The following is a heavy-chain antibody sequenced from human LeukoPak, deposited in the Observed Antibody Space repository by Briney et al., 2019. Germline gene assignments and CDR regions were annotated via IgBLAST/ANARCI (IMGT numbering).Heavy chain of an antibody. Sequence: GRSLRLSCAASGFTFDDYAMHWVRQAPGKGLEWVSGISWNSGSIGYADSVKGRFTISRDNAKNSLYLQMNSLRAEDTALYYCAKDLLSTPDAFDIWGQGTMVTVSS. J-gene: IGHJ3*02. CDR1: GFTFDDYA. V-gene: IGHV3-9*01. CDR2: ISWNSGSI. CDR3: AKDLLSTPDAFDI. D-gene: IGHD6-13*01.